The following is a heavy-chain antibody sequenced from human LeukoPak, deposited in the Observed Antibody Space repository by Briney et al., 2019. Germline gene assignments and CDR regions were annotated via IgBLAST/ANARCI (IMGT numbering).Heavy chain of an antibody. J-gene: IGHJ5*02. Sequence: SETLSLTCTVSGGSISSSSYYWGWIRQPPGKGLEWIGSIYYSGSTYYNPSLKSRVTISVDTSKNQFSLKLSSVTAAGTAVYYCARDQAVGPQRVNWFDPWGQGTLVTVSS. CDR1: GGSISSSSYY. D-gene: IGHD1-26*01. CDR2: IYYSGST. V-gene: IGHV4-39*07. CDR3: ARDQAVGPQRVNWFDP.